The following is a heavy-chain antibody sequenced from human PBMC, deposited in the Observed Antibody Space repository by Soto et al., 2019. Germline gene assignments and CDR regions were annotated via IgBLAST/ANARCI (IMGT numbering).Heavy chain of an antibody. V-gene: IGHV4-39*01. J-gene: IGHJ4*02. CDR3: ARRPKRGSYSWCFDY. CDR1: GGSITSNAYY. D-gene: IGHD1-26*01. Sequence: SETLSLTCTVSGGSITSNAYYWGWIRQPPGKGLEWLGYIYYSGSASYNPSLKSRATMSVDTSKNQFSLKLSSVTAADTAVYYCARRPKRGSYSWCFDYWGQGTLVTVS. CDR2: IYYSGSA.